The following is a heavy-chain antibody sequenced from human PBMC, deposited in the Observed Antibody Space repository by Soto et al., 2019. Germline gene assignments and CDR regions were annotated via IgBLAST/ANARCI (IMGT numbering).Heavy chain of an antibody. CDR2: IHPSGGGT. CDR1: GYTFNTYY. J-gene: IGHJ4*02. V-gene: IGHV1-46*02. Sequence: QVQLVQSGAEVRKPGASVKVSCKPSGYTFNTYYLHWLRQVPGQALELMGVIHPSGGGTTYAQKIHGRVNVTMDTSTTTVFMELSSLRSDDTAVYYCSRGCNIAVVTASFDYWGQGTLVTVSS. D-gene: IGHD2-21*02. CDR3: SRGCNIAVVTASFDY.